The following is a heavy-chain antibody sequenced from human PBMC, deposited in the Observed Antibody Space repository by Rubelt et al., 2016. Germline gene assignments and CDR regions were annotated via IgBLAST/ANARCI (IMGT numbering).Heavy chain of an antibody. CDR1: GSTFSSYW. CDR3: ARDLGSDSSSFGAFDI. J-gene: IGHJ3*02. D-gene: IGHD6-13*01. CDR2: IKQDGSEK. Sequence: EVQLVESGGGLVQPGGSLSLSCAASGSTFSSYWMSWVRQAPGKGLEWVANIKQDGSEKYYVDSVKGRFTISRDNAKNSLYLQMNSLRAEDTAVYYCARDLGSDSSSFGAFDIWGQGTMVTVSS. V-gene: IGHV3-7*03.